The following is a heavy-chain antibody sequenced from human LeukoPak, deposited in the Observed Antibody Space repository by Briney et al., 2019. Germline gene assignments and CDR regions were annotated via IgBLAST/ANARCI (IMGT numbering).Heavy chain of an antibody. D-gene: IGHD7-27*01. J-gene: IGHJ4*02. CDR3: VGGAPNWGFDF. CDR1: GYTSTGYY. Sequence: ASVKVSCKASGYTSTGYYMHWVRQAPGQGLEWMGRINPNSGNTGYAQKFQGRVAMTRDTSISTAYMELSSLTSEDTAVYFCVGGAPNWGFDFWGQGTLVTVSS. CDR2: INPNSGNT. V-gene: IGHV1-8*02.